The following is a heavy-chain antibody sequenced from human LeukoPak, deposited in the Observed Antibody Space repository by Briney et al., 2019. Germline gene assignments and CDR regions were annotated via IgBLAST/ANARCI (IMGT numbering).Heavy chain of an antibody. D-gene: IGHD3-16*01. J-gene: IGHJ4*02. CDR2: ISGSGGST. CDR3: ARDGGIWYFDY. CDR1: GFTLSSYA. Sequence: GGSLRLSCAASGFTLSSYAMSWVRQAPGKGLVWVSAISGSGGSTYYADSVKGRFTISRDNSKKTLYLQMNSLRAEDTAVYYCARDGGIWYFDYWGQGTLVTVSS. V-gene: IGHV3-23*01.